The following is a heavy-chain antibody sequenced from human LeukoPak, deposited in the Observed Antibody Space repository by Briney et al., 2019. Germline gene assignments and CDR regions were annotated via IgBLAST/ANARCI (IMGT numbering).Heavy chain of an antibody. V-gene: IGHV4-39*07. CDR2: IYYSGST. CDR1: GGSISSSSYY. J-gene: IGHJ4*02. D-gene: IGHD5-18*01. Sequence: SETLSLTCTVSGGSISSSSYYWGWIRQPPGKGLEWIGSIYYSGSTYYNPSLKSRVTISVDTSKNQFSLKLSSVTAADTAVYYCEVYSYGLGLDYWGQGTLVTVSS. CDR3: EVYSYGLGLDY.